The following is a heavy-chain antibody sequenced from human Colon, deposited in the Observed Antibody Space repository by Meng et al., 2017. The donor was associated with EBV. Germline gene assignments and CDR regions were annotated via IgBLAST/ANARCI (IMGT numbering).Heavy chain of an antibody. CDR3: ARVSGRSFDP. CDR1: GDSVATGRYY. V-gene: IGHV4-61*01. J-gene: IGHJ5*02. D-gene: IGHD3-10*01. Sequence: QVQLQESGPGLVKPSETLSLTCTVSGDSVATGRYYWSWIRQPPGKGLEWIAYIYYIGGTNYNPSLKSRLTISLDTSKNQFSLSLRSVTAADTAGYYCARVSGRSFDPWGQGTLVTVSS. CDR2: IYYIGGT.